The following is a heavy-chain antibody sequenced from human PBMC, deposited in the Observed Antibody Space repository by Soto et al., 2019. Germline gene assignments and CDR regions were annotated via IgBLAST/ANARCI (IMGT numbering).Heavy chain of an antibody. CDR3: ARGGGWLHYAFDI. J-gene: IGHJ3*02. Sequence: PGGSLRLSCAASGFPFRGYVIHWVRQAPGKGLEWVTIISDDGNNKDYADSVKGRFTVSRDNSKNTLYLQMNSLRAEDTAVYYCARGGGWLHYAFDIWGQGTMVTVSS. D-gene: IGHD5-12*01. CDR2: ISDDGNNK. CDR1: GFPFRGYV. V-gene: IGHV3-30*04.